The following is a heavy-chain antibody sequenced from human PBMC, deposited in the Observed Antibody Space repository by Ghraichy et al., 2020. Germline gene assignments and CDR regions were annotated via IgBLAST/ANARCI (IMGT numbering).Heavy chain of an antibody. CDR1: GGSVSSHY. V-gene: IGHV4-34*01. CDR3: AREPGYCSGGRCYGGWFDP. CDR2: INDSGST. J-gene: IGHJ5*02. D-gene: IGHD2-15*01. Sequence: SETLSLTCSVYGGSVSSHYWSWIRQPPGKGLEWIGEINDSGSTNYSPSLKSRVTISVDTSKNQFSLKLSSVTAADTAVYYCAREPGYCSGGRCYGGWFDPWGQGTLVTVSS.